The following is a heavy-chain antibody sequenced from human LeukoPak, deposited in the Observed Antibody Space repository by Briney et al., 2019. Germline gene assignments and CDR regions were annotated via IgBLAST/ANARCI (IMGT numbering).Heavy chain of an antibody. CDR2: IYYSGST. CDR3: ARGRAVIYYGSGSRYDY. J-gene: IGHJ4*02. Sequence: PSETLSLTCTVSGGSISSYYWSWIRQPPGKGLEWIGYIYYSGSTNYNPSLKSRVTISVDTSKNQFSLKLSSVTAADTAVYYCARGRAVIYYGSGSRYDYWGQGTLVTVSS. CDR1: GGSISSYY. D-gene: IGHD3-10*01. V-gene: IGHV4-59*12.